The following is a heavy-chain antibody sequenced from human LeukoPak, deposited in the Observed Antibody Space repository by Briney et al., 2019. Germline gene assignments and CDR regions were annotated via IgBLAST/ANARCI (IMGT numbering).Heavy chain of an antibody. CDR2: ISRNGGGT. D-gene: IGHD6-19*01. V-gene: IGHV3-64D*06. CDR1: GFTFSDYA. Sequence: GGSLRLSCSVSGFTFSDYAFNWVRQAPGKGLKYVSAISRNGGGTYYADSVKGRFTISRDNSKNTLYLQMSSLGSEDTAVYYCVRRCSGWCLDYWGQGTLVVVSS. CDR3: VRRCSGWCLDY. J-gene: IGHJ4*02.